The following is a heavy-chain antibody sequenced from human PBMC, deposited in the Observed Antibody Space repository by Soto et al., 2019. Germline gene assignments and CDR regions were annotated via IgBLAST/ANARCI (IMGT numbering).Heavy chain of an antibody. CDR3: ARALSGYDSSGG. V-gene: IGHV3-48*02. Sequence: EVQLVESGGGLVQPGGSLRLACAASGFTFSSYSMNWVRQAPGKGLEWVSYISRSSSTIYYAASVKGRFTISRDNAKNSLYLQMNSLRDEDTAVYYCARALSGYDSSGGWGQGTLVTVSS. J-gene: IGHJ4*02. D-gene: IGHD3-22*01. CDR2: ISRSSSTI. CDR1: GFTFSSYS.